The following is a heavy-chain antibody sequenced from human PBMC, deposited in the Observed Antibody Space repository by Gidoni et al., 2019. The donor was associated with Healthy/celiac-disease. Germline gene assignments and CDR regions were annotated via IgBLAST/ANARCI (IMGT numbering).Heavy chain of an antibody. CDR1: GFPFSSYA. V-gene: IGHV3-23*01. CDR2: ISGSGGST. Sequence: EVQLLESGGGLVQPGGSLRLSCAASGFPFSSYAMGWVRKAPGKGLEWVSAISGSGGSTYYADSVKGRFTISRDNSKNTLYLQMNSLRAEDTAVYYCAKGPFDWYPPRHFDYWGQGTLVTVSS. CDR3: AKGPFDWYPPRHFDY. J-gene: IGHJ4*02. D-gene: IGHD3-9*01.